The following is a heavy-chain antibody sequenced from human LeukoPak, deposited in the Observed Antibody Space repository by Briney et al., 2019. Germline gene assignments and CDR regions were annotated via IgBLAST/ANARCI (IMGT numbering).Heavy chain of an antibody. Sequence: SETLSLTCTVSGGSISSYYWSWIRQPAGKGLEWIGRIYISGSTNYNPSLKSRVTISIDTSKNEFSLKLTSVTAADTAVYYCAREANYYGSGSYFEGTFDYWGQGSLVTVSS. D-gene: IGHD3-10*01. CDR2: IYISGST. CDR1: GGSISSYY. V-gene: IGHV4-4*07. CDR3: AREANYYGSGSYFEGTFDY. J-gene: IGHJ4*02.